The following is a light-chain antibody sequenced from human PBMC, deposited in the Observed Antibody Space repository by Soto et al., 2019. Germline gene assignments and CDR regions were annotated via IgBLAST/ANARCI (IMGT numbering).Light chain of an antibody. CDR2: DAS. V-gene: IGKV3-11*01. CDR1: QSVSSY. J-gene: IGKJ4*01. Sequence: EIVLTQSPATLSLSPGERATLSCRASQSVSSYLAWYQQKPGQAPRLLIYDASNRATGIPARFSGGGSGTDFTLTISSLEPEDFAVYYCQQRSNWTFGGGTKVEIK. CDR3: QQRSNWT.